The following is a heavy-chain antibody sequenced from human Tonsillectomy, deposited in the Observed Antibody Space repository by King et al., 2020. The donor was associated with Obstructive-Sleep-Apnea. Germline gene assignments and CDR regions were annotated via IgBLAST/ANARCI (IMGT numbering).Heavy chain of an antibody. V-gene: IGHV3-49*03. J-gene: IGHJ3*02. Sequence: VHLVESGGGLVQPGRALRLSCTVSGFTFGDYAMSWFRQAPGKGLEWVGFIRSQANDGTTEYAASGKGRFTISRDDSKSIVYLQMNSLKTEDTAVYYFTRVVVVPATSDAFDIWGQGTMVTVSS. CDR3: TRVVVVPATSDAFDI. CDR1: GFTFGDYA. D-gene: IGHD2-2*01. CDR2: IRSQANDGTT.